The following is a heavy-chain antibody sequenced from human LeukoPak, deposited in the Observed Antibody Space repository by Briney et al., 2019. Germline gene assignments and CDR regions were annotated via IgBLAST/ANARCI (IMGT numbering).Heavy chain of an antibody. D-gene: IGHD1-14*01. CDR1: GFTFSNYP. V-gene: IGHV3-23*01. CDR3: AKDHRPGLKSSPTGFDY. CDR2: ISGNGGST. Sequence: QAGGSLRLSCAASGFTFSNYPMSWPRQAPGKGLEWVSAISGNGGSTYYADSAKGRFTISRDNSKNTLYLQMNSLRAEDTAVYYCAKDHRPGLKSSPTGFDYWGQGALVTVSS. J-gene: IGHJ4*02.